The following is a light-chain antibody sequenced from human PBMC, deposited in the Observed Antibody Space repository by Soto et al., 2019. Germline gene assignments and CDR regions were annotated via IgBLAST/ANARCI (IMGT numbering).Light chain of an antibody. J-gene: IGKJ3*01. CDR2: AAS. V-gene: IGKV1-39*01. CDR3: KQGNSPPPFP. Sequence: DIQMTQYPSSLSASVGDRVTITCRASQSISSYLNWYQQKPGKAPKLLIYAASSLQSGVPSRFSGSGSGTDFPLPTTILKPEVFAIYYCKQGNSPPPFPSAPGTKVDI. CDR1: QSISSY.